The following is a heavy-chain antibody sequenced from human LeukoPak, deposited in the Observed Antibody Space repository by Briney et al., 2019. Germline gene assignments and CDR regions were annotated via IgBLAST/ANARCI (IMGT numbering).Heavy chain of an antibody. Sequence: PGGSLRLSCAASGFTFSSYSMNWVRQAPGKGLEWVSYISSSSSTIYYADSVKGRFTISRDNAKNSLYLQMNSLRAEDTAVYYCARGIGTGYSSSWYYYYYMDVWGKGTTVTVSS. CDR2: ISSSSSTI. D-gene: IGHD6-13*01. V-gene: IGHV3-48*01. CDR1: GFTFSSYS. CDR3: ARGIGTGYSSSWYYYYYMDV. J-gene: IGHJ6*03.